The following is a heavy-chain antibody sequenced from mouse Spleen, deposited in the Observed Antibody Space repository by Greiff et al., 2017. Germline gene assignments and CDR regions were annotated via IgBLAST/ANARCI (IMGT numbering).Heavy chain of an antibody. D-gene: IGHD1-1*01. CDR2: ISSGSSTI. J-gene: IGHJ4*01. V-gene: IGHV5-17*01. CDR1: GFTFSDYG. CDR3: ARSPPYYYGSSYGAMDY. Sequence: EVQVVESGGGLVKPGGSLKLSCAASGFTFSDYGMHWVRQAPEKGLEWVAYISSGSSTIYYADTVKGRFTISRDNAKNTLFLQMTSLRSEDTAMYYCARSPPYYYGSSYGAMDYWGQGTSVTVSS.